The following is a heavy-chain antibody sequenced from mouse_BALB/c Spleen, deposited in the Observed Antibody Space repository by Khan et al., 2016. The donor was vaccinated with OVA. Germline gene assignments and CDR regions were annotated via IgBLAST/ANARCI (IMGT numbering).Heavy chain of an antibody. CDR3: ARGGRFAY. D-gene: IGHD1-1*02. CDR2: ISTYYGDA. Sequence: QVRLQQSGAELVRPGVSVKISCKGSGYTFTDYAMHWVKQSHAKSLEWIGVISTYYGDAEYNQKFQGKASMTVDKSSSTAYMELARVTSEDSASYYCARGGRFAYWGQGTLVTVSA. J-gene: IGHJ3*01. CDR1: GYTFTDYA. V-gene: IGHV1S137*01.